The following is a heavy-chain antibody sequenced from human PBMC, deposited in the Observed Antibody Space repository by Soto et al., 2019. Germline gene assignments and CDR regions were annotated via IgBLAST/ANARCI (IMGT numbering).Heavy chain of an antibody. Sequence: GSLRLSCAASGFTFSSYAMHWVRQAPGKGLEWVAVISYDGSNKYYADSVKGRFTISRDNSKNTLYLQMNSLRAEDTAVYYCAREDYDILTGSFDYWGQGTLVTVSS. CDR2: ISYDGSNK. V-gene: IGHV3-30-3*01. J-gene: IGHJ4*02. D-gene: IGHD3-9*01. CDR3: AREDYDILTGSFDY. CDR1: GFTFSSYA.